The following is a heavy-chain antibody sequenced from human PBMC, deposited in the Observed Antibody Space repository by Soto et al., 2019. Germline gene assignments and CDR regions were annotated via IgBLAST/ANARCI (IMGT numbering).Heavy chain of an antibody. CDR1: GFTFSSYI. D-gene: IGHD3-16*02. Sequence: QLGGSLRLSCAASGFTFSSYIMNWVRQAPGKGLEWVSYISSSSSTIYYADSVKGRFTISRDNAKNSLYLQMNSLRAEDTAVYYCARPLSAYYYYYMDVWGKGTTVTVSS. V-gene: IGHV3-48*01. CDR2: ISSSSSTI. CDR3: ARPLSAYYYYYMDV. J-gene: IGHJ6*03.